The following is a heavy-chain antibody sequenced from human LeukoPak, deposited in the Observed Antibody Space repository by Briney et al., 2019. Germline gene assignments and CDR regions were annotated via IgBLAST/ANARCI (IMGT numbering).Heavy chain of an antibody. CDR3: ARDPRIAAAGIFDY. Sequence: GGSLRLSCAASGFTFSSYSMNWVRQAPGKGLEWVSSISSSSSYIYYADLVKGRFTISRDNAKNSLYLQMNSLRAEDTAVYYCARDPRIAAAGIFDYWGQGTLVTVSS. CDR2: ISSSSSYI. V-gene: IGHV3-21*01. CDR1: GFTFSSYS. J-gene: IGHJ4*02. D-gene: IGHD6-13*01.